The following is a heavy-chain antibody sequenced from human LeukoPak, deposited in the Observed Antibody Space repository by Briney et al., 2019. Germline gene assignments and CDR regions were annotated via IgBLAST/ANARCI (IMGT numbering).Heavy chain of an antibody. D-gene: IGHD2-2*01. J-gene: IGHJ3*02. Sequence: SQTLSLTCTVSGGSISSGDYYWSWIRQPPGKGLEWIGYIYYSGSTYYDPSLKSRVTISVDTSKNQFSLKLSSVTAADTAVYYCASLPAAQYTHAFDIWGQGTMVTVSS. CDR3: ASLPAAQYTHAFDI. CDR2: IYYSGST. V-gene: IGHV4-30-4*08. CDR1: GGSISSGDYY.